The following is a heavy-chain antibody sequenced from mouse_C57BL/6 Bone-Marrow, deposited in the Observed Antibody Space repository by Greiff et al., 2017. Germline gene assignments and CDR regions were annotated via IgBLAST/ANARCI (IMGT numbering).Heavy chain of an antibody. Sequence: DVKLQESGPGLAKPSQTLSLTCSVTGYSITSDYWNWIRKFPGNKLEYMGYISYSGSTYYNPSLKSRISITRDTSKNQYYLQLNSVTTEDTATDYCARSYYGSSYVGWYFDVWGTGTTVTVSA. D-gene: IGHD1-1*01. CDR2: ISYSGST. V-gene: IGHV3-8*01. CDR3: ARSYYGSSYVGWYFDV. J-gene: IGHJ1*03. CDR1: GYSITSDY.